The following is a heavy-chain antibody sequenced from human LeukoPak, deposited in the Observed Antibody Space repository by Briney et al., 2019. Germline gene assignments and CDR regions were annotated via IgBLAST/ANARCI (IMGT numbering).Heavy chain of an antibody. Sequence: GGPLRLSRPAYGFTFDDYGMSWVRQAPGKGLEWVSGINWNGGSTGYADSVKGRFAISRDNAKNSLYLQMNSLRAEDTALYYCARVVMDSSGYSGYWGQGTLVTVSS. D-gene: IGHD3-22*01. V-gene: IGHV3-20*04. CDR3: ARVVMDSSGYSGY. CDR2: INWNGGST. J-gene: IGHJ4*02. CDR1: GFTFDDYG.